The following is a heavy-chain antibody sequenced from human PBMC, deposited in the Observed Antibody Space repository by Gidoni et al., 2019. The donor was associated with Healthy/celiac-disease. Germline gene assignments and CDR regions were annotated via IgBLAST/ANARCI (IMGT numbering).Heavy chain of an antibody. D-gene: IGHD2-2*01. CDR1: GFSLSTARMG. J-gene: IGHJ4*02. V-gene: IGHV2-26*01. CDR3: ARTSVVVPAASFDY. CDR2: IFSNDEK. Sequence: QVTLKESGPVLVTPTETLTLTSTVSGFSLSTARMGVSWLRQPPGKALEWLAHIFSNDEKSYSTSLKRRLTISKDTSKSQVVLTMTNMEPVDTATYYCARTSVVVPAASFDYWGQGTLVTVSS.